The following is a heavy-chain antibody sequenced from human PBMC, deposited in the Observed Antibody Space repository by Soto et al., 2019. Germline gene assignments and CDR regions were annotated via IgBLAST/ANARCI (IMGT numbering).Heavy chain of an antibody. CDR1: GFTFSSYA. CDR2: ISYDGSNK. CDR3: TRDRGYPDSFDI. V-gene: IGHV3-30-3*01. Sequence: PGVSLRLSCAASGFTFSSYAMHWVRQAPGKGLEGVAVISYDGSNKNHADSVKGRFTISRDNANNKLYLQMNRLRVEGTGVYYCTRDRGYPDSFDIWGQGTMVTVSS. J-gene: IGHJ3*02. D-gene: IGHD3-10*01.